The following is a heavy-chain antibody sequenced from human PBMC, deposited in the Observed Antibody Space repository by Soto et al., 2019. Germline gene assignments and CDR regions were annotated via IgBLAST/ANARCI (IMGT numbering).Heavy chain of an antibody. D-gene: IGHD3-9*01. J-gene: IGHJ4*02. CDR3: ARDSQTPHYYDILTGYGGPTDY. V-gene: IGHV1-18*01. CDR1: GYTFTSYG. Sequence: ASVKVSCKAPGYTFTSYGISWVRQAPGQGLEWMGWISAYNGNTNYAQKLQGRVTMTTDTSTSTAYMKLRSLRSDDTAVYYCARDSQTPHYYDILTGYGGPTDYWGQGTLVTVSS. CDR2: ISAYNGNT.